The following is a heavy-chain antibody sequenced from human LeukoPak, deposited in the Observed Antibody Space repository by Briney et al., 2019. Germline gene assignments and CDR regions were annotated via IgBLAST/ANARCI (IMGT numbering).Heavy chain of an antibody. CDR1: GFSFSSYW. CDR3: ARALVAGVTLNALDI. CDR2: IQYDGSTT. J-gene: IGHJ3*02. V-gene: IGHV3-74*01. Sequence: GGSLRLSCAASGFSFSSYWMHWVRQAPGKGLVWVARIQYDGSTTNYADSVKARFTISRDNDKKTLYVQMNSLRAEDTAVYYCARALVAGVTLNALDIWGQGTMVTVSS. D-gene: IGHD2-15*01.